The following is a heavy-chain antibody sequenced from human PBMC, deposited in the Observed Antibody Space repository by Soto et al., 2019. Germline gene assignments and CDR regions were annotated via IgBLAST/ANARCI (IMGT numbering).Heavy chain of an antibody. Sequence: ASVKVSCKASGGTFSSYTISWVRQVPGQGLEWMGRIIPILGIANYAQKFQGRVTITADKSTSTAYMELSSLRSEDTAVYYCARFRGSYGMDVWGQGTTVTVSS. J-gene: IGHJ6*02. D-gene: IGHD3-10*01. CDR2: IIPILGIA. V-gene: IGHV1-69*02. CDR3: ARFRGSYGMDV. CDR1: GGTFSSYT.